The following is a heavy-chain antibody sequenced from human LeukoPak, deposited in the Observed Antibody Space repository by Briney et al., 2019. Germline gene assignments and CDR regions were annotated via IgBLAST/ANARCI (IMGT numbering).Heavy chain of an antibody. J-gene: IGHJ4*02. CDR2: IYYSGST. V-gene: IGHV4-39*07. CDR1: GGSISSSSYY. Sequence: SETLSLTCTVSGGSISSSSYYWGWIRQPPGKGLEWIGSIYYSGSTYYNPSLKSRVTISVDTSKNQFSLKLSSVTAADTAVYYCAREASDYYGWDWGQGTLVTVSS. CDR3: AREASDYYGWD. D-gene: IGHD3-10*01.